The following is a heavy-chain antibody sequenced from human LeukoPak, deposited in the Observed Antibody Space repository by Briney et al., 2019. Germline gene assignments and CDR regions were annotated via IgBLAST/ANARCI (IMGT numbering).Heavy chain of an antibody. Sequence: AGGSLRLSCAASGFTFSSYGMHWVRQAPGKGLEWVSSISSSSSYIYYADSVKGRFTISRDNAKNSLYLQMNSLRAENTAVYYCARGTTVTTYRGLNWFDPWGQGTLVTVSS. CDR3: ARGTTVTTYRGLNWFDP. CDR2: ISSSSSYI. V-gene: IGHV3-21*01. CDR1: GFTFSSYG. J-gene: IGHJ5*02. D-gene: IGHD4-17*01.